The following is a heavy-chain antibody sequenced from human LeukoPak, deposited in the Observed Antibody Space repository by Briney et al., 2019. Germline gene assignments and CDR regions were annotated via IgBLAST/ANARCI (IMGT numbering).Heavy chain of an antibody. D-gene: IGHD3-22*01. CDR3: ARGDSRYDY. J-gene: IGHJ4*02. Sequence: PGGSLRLSCAASGFTFDNYGMSWVRQAPGKGLEWVSGISWNGDRTGYVDSVKGRFTISRDNAKSSLSLQMNSLRAEDTAFYYCARGDSRYDYWGQGTLVTVSS. CDR1: GFTFDNYG. CDR2: ISWNGDRT. V-gene: IGHV3-20*04.